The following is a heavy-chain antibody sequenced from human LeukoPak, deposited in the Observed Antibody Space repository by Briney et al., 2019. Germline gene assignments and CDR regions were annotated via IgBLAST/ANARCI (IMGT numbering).Heavy chain of an antibody. CDR1: GGTFSSYA. Sequence: GASVKVSCKASGGTFSSYAISWVRQAPGQGLEWMGGIIPIFGTANYAQKFQGRVTITADESTSTAYMELSSLRSEDTAVYYSARVTSELWSQGAFDIWGQGTMVTVSS. J-gene: IGHJ3*02. CDR3: ARVTSELWSQGAFDI. CDR2: IIPIFGTA. V-gene: IGHV1-69*13. D-gene: IGHD5-18*01.